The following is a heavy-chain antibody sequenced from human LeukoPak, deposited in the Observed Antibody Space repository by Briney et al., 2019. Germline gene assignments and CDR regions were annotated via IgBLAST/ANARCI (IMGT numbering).Heavy chain of an antibody. J-gene: IGHJ4*02. CDR2: ISSSSSAI. Sequence: GGSLRLSCAASGFSYSTSSMNWVRQAPGKGLEWISYISSSSSAIYYGDSVKGRFTISRDNSKNTLYLQMNSLRAEDTAVYYCARRAGAYSHPYDYWGQGTLVTVSS. V-gene: IGHV3-48*01. CDR3: ARRAGAYSHPYDY. D-gene: IGHD4/OR15-4a*01. CDR1: GFSYSTSS.